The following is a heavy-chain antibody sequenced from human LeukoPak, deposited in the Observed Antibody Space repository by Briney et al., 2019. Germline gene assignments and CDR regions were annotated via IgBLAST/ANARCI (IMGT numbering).Heavy chain of an antibody. CDR2: IKSKTDGGTT. CDR1: GFTFSNAW. D-gene: IGHD4-23*01. V-gene: IGHV3-15*01. Sequence: GGSLRLSCAASGFTFSNAWMSWVRQAPGKGLEWVGRIKSKTDGGTTDYAAHVKGRFTISRDDSKNTLYLQMNSLKTEDTAVYYCTMSSVVPGAFDIWGQGTMVTVSS. J-gene: IGHJ3*02. CDR3: TMSSVVPGAFDI.